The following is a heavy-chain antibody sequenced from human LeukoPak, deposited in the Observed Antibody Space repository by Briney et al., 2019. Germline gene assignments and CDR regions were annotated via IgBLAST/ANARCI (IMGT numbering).Heavy chain of an antibody. D-gene: IGHD6-19*01. J-gene: IGHJ4*02. CDR2: ISSSSSYI. CDR1: GFTFSSYS. CDR3: ARSSAVAGTLDY. Sequence: PGGSLRLSCAASGFTFSSYSMNWVRQAPGKGLDWVSSISSSSSYIYYADSVKGRFTISRDNAKNSLYLQMNSLRAEDTAVYYCARSSAVAGTLDYWGQGTLVTVSS. V-gene: IGHV3-21*01.